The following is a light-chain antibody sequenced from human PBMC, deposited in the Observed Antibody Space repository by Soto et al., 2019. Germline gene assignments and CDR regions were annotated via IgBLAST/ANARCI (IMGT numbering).Light chain of an antibody. V-gene: IGKV3-20*01. Sequence: EIVMTQSPATLSVSPGERATLSCRASQSVSGHLAWYQQNPGQAPRLLIYGASSRATGIPDRFSGSGSGTDFTLTISRLEPEDFAVYYCQQYGSSPSTFGQGTRLEIK. CDR3: QQYGSSPST. CDR2: GAS. CDR1: QSVSGH. J-gene: IGKJ5*01.